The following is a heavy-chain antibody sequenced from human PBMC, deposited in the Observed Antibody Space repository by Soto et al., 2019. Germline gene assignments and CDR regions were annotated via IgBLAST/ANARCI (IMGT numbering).Heavy chain of an antibody. CDR3: AKDQFGDSSGWYGYGMDV. D-gene: IGHD6-19*01. CDR2: ISGSGGST. Sequence: GGSLRLSCAASGFTFSSYAMSWVRQTPGKGLEWVSAISGSGGSTYYADSVKGRFTISRDNSKNTLLLQMNSLRAEDTAVYFCAKDQFGDSSGWYGYGMDVWGQGTRSPSP. CDR1: GFTFSSYA. J-gene: IGHJ6*02. V-gene: IGHV3-23*01.